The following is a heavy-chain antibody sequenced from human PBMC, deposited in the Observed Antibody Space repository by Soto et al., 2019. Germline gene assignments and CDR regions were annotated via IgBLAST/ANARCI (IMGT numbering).Heavy chain of an antibody. CDR2: NSAHNGNT. V-gene: IGHV1-18*01. J-gene: IGHJ4*02. Sequence: QVQLVQSGAEVKKPGASVKVSCKASGYTSVSYGISWVRQAPGQGLEWMGWNSAHNGNTNYAQKFQGRVTMTTDTSTSTSYMELRSLRSDDTAVYYCARMRDRSNDYWGQGTLVTVSS. CDR1: GYTSVSYG. D-gene: IGHD4-4*01. CDR3: ARMRDRSNDY.